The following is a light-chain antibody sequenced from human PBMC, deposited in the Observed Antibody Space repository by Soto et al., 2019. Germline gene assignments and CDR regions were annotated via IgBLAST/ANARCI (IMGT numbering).Light chain of an antibody. CDR1: QSLLNRNGYIY. J-gene: IGKJ1*01. Sequence: MTQPPLSLPVAPTLPASLSCRSSQSLLNRNGYIYLDWYLQKPGQSPQPLIYLGSNRASGVPDRFSGSGAGTDLTLKISRVEAEDVRIYSGMQALQSPKWSFGQGT. CDR2: LGS. V-gene: IGKV2-28*01. CDR3: MQALQSPKWS.